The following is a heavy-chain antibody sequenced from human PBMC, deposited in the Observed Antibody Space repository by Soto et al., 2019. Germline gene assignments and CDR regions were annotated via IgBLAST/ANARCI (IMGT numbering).Heavy chain of an antibody. CDR2: IVTIVDTS. Sequence: QVQLVQSGAEVRQPASSVKVSCKTSGGTFSSYAISWVRQAPGQWLEWMGGIVTIVDTSTYAQKFQGRVTITADGSTSSVYLELSSLRSDDTAVYYCVRVVAIPGYPDNWGQGTLVTVSS. J-gene: IGHJ4*02. V-gene: IGHV1-69*12. CDR3: VRVVAIPGYPDN. CDR1: GGTFSSYA. D-gene: IGHD5-12*01.